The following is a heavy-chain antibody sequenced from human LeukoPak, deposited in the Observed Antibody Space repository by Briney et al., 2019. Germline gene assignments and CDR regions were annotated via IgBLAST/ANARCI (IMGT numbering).Heavy chain of an antibody. Sequence: ASVKVSCKASGYTFTGHYMHWVRQAPGQGLEWMGWINPNSGGTKYAQKFQGRVTLTRDTSISTAYMELSSLRSEDTAVYYCARDASGSHHGKYYFDYWGQGTLVTVSS. J-gene: IGHJ4*02. CDR3: ARDASGSHHGKYYFDY. CDR1: GYTFTGHY. CDR2: INPNSGGT. D-gene: IGHD5-12*01. V-gene: IGHV1-2*02.